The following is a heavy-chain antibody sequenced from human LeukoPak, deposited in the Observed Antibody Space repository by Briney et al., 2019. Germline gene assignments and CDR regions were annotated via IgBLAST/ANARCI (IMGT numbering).Heavy chain of an antibody. CDR2: INTDGSST. Sequence: PGGSLRLSCAASGFTFSTHWMHWVRQAPGKGLVWVSRINTDGSSTTYADSVKGRFTISRDNAKNTVYLQMNSLRAEDTAVYYCARDRGHACFFDYWGQGALVTVSS. V-gene: IGHV3-74*01. CDR3: ARDRGHACFFDY. CDR1: GFTFSTHW. D-gene: IGHD2-15*01. J-gene: IGHJ4*02.